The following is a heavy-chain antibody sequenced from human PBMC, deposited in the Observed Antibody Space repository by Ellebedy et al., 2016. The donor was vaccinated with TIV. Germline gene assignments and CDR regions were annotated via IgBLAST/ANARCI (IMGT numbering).Heavy chain of an antibody. CDR3: AKPSDPNPGYSASWATYFDY. J-gene: IGHJ4*02. CDR2: ISYHGRNK. Sequence: GGSLRLXXAASGFAFSRCAMHWVRQTPGKGLEWVATISYHGRNKFYADAVKGRFSISRDNSMNTLYLQANSLRAEDTAVYYCAKPSDPNPGYSASWATYFDYWGQGTLVTVSS. CDR1: GFAFSRCA. V-gene: IGHV3-30*18. D-gene: IGHD6-13*01.